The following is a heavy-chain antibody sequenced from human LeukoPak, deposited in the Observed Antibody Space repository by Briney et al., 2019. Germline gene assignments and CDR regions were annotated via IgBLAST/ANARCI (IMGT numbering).Heavy chain of an antibody. V-gene: IGHV3-23*01. Sequence: GGSLRLSCAASGFALTNYAMTWVRQAPGKGLEWVSLVTTSGTITYYADSVKGRFTISRDNSKNTLYLQMNSLRAEDTAVYYCASDTGAGMAGTFYYWGQGTLVTVSS. D-gene: IGHD6-19*01. CDR3: ASDTGAGMAGTFYY. CDR1: GFALTNYA. CDR2: VTTSGTIT. J-gene: IGHJ4*02.